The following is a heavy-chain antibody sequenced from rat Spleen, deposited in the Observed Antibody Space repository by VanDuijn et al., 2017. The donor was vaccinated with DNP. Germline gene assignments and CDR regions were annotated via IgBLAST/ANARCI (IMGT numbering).Heavy chain of an antibody. J-gene: IGHJ2*01. CDR1: GYSITSSS. CDR2: ITYSGDT. CDR3: ARWNIGTSTLDY. Sequence: EVQLQESGPGLLKPSQSLSLTCSVTGYSITSSSRWNWVRKFPGNKMEWVGHITYSGDTSYNPSLRSRISITRDTSKNQFFLQLSSVTTEDTATYYCARWNIGTSTLDYWGQGVMVTVSS. D-gene: IGHD1-5*01. V-gene: IGHV3-1*01.